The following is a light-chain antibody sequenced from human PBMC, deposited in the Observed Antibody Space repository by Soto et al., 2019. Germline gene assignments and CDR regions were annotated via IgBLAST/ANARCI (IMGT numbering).Light chain of an antibody. CDR1: SSDVDNYDF. V-gene: IGLV2-14*01. Sequence: QSALTQPASVSGSPGQSITISCTATSSDVDNYDFVSWYQQHPDKAPKLLIYDVTNRPSGVSNRFSGSKSGNTASLTISGLQVEDEADYYCSSSTRSATSYVFGTGTKVTVL. CDR2: DVT. J-gene: IGLJ1*01. CDR3: SSSTRSATSYV.